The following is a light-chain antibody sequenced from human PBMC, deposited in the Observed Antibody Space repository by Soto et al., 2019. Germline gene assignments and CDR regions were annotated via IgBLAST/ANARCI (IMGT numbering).Light chain of an antibody. CDR2: RDS. CDR1: NIGSKN. J-gene: IGLJ2*01. CDR3: QVWDSSTANVV. Sequence: SYELTQPLSVSVALGQTARITCGGNNIGSKNVHWYQQKPGQAPVLVIYRDSNRPSGIPERFSGSNSGNTATLTISRAQAGEEADYYCQVWDSSTANVVFGGGTKLTVL. V-gene: IGLV3-9*01.